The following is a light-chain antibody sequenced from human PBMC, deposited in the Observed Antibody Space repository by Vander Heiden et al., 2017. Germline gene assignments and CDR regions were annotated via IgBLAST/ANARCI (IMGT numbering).Light chain of an antibody. CDR3: QQLNRSLIT. CDR1: QGISSY. V-gene: IGKV1-9*01. CDR2: AAS. Sequence: DIQLTQSSSFLSASVGDRVTSTCRASQGISSYLAWYQQKPGKAPKLLIYAASTLQSGVPSRFSGSGSGTDFTLTISSLQPEDFATYYCQQLNRSLITFGQGTPLDIK. J-gene: IGKJ5*01.